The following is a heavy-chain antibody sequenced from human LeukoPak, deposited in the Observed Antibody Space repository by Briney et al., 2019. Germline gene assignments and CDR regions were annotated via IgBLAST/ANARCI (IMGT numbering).Heavy chain of an antibody. V-gene: IGHV3-33*01. D-gene: IGHD4-17*01. CDR1: GFTFSSYG. CDR3: ARFYGTYPGWFDP. J-gene: IGHJ5*02. Sequence: GGSLRLSCAASGFTFSSYGMHWVRQAPGKGLEWVAVIWYDGSNKYYADSVKGRFTISRDNSKNTLYLQMNSLRAEDTAVYYCARFYGTYPGWFDPWGQGTLVTVSS. CDR2: IWYDGSNK.